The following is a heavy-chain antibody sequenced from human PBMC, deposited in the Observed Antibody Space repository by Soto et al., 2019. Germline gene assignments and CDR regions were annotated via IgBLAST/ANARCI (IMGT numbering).Heavy chain of an antibody. CDR1: GYTFTNHA. CDR2: INGGTGDT. J-gene: IGHJ4*02. D-gene: IGHD5-12*01. V-gene: IGHV1-3*01. CDR3: ARAYDGYFDY. Sequence: ASVKVSCKASGYTFTNHAMHWVRQARGQRPEWMGWINGGTGDTGSSQKFQGRVTITRDTSASTAYMDLSSLRSEDTAVYYCARAYDGYFDYWGQGXLVTVYS.